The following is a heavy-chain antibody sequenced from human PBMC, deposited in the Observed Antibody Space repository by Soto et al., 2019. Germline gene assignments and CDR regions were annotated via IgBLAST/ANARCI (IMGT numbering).Heavy chain of an antibody. CDR2: IYYSGST. Sequence: SETLSLTCTVSGGSISSSSYYWGWIRQPPGKGLEWIGSIYYSGSTYYNPSLKSRVTISVDTSKNQFSLKLSSVTAADMAVYYCERGPNIAVARNWGQGTRVTVSS. CDR1: GGSISSSSYY. V-gene: IGHV4-39*01. D-gene: IGHD6-19*01. CDR3: ERGPNIAVARN. J-gene: IGHJ4*02.